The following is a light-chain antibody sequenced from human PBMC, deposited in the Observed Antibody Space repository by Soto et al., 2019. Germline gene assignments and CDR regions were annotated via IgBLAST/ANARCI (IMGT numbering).Light chain of an antibody. CDR2: GAS. J-gene: IGKJ5*01. Sequence: EIVMTQSPATLSVSPGERATLSCRASQSVTSNLAWYQQKPVQAPRLLIYGASTRATGIPARFSGSGSGTEFTLTISIRQSEDFEVYYCQQYNNYPPSTFGQGTRLEIK. V-gene: IGKV3-15*01. CDR1: QSVTSN. CDR3: QQYNNYPPST.